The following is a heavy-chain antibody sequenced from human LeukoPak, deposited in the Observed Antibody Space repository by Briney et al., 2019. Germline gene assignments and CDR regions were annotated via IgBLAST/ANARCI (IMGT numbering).Heavy chain of an antibody. CDR1: GFTFSAYG. J-gene: IGHJ4*02. Sequence: GVSLRLSCAASGFTFSAYGMHWVRQAPGKGLEWVAVIWYDGRNKYYADSVKGRFTISRDNSENTAYLQMNSLRAEDTAVYYCVKGPLANCGGDCHIFDSWGQGTLVTVSS. V-gene: IGHV3-33*06. CDR3: VKGPLANCGGDCHIFDS. CDR2: IWYDGRNK. D-gene: IGHD2-21*02.